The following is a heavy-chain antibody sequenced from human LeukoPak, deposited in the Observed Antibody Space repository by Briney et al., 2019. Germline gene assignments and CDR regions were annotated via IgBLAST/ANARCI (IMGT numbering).Heavy chain of an antibody. D-gene: IGHD3/OR15-3a*01. CDR3: ARVHRTGWVVDAFDI. J-gene: IGHJ3*02. CDR2: ISYDGSNN. V-gene: IGHV3-30-3*01. Sequence: PGGSLRLSCAASGFIFSSYAMNWVRQAPGTGLEWVAVISYDGSNNYYADSVKGRFTISRDNSKNTLYLQMNSLRAEDTAVYYCARVHRTGWVVDAFDIWGQGTMVTVSS. CDR1: GFIFSSYA.